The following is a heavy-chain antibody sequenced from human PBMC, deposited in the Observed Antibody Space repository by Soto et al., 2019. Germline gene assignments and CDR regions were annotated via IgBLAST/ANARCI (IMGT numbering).Heavy chain of an antibody. J-gene: IGHJ6*02. Sequence: QVQLVESGGGVVQPGRSLRLSCAASGFTFSSYAMHWVRQAPGKGLEWVAVISYDGSNKYYADSVKGRFTISRDNSKNTLYLKMNSLRAEDTAVYYCARDYCSGGSCYPLEGMDVWGQGTTVTVSS. D-gene: IGHD2-15*01. CDR1: GFTFSSYA. V-gene: IGHV3-30-3*01. CDR3: ARDYCSGGSCYPLEGMDV. CDR2: ISYDGSNK.